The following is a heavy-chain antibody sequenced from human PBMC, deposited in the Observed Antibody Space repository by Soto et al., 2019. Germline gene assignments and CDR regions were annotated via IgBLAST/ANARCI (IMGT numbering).Heavy chain of an antibody. D-gene: IGHD3-22*01. CDR3: AKMAYYYDSSGYYWASFDY. J-gene: IGHJ4*02. V-gene: IGHV3-30*18. CDR1: GFTFSSYG. Sequence: SLRLSCAASGFTFSSYGMHWVRQAPGKGLEWVAVISYDGSNKYYADSVKGRFTISRDNSKNTLCLQMNSLRAEDTAVYYCAKMAYYYDSSGYYWASFDYWGQGTLVTVSS. CDR2: ISYDGSNK.